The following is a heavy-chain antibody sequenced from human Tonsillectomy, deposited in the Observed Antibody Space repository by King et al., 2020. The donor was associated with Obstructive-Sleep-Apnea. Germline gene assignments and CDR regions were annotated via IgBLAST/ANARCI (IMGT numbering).Heavy chain of an antibody. D-gene: IGHD3-22*01. J-gene: IGHJ4*02. CDR1: GFTFSSYW. V-gene: IGHV3-7*03. Sequence: VQLVESGGGLVQPGGSLRLSCAASGFTFSSYWMSWVRQAPGKGLEWVANIKQDGSEKYYVDSVKGRFTNSRDNAKNSLYLQMNSLRAEDTAVYYCARWYGYYYDSSGYYPPHYFDYWGQGTLVTVSS. CDR3: ARWYGYYYDSSGYYPPHYFDY. CDR2: IKQDGSEK.